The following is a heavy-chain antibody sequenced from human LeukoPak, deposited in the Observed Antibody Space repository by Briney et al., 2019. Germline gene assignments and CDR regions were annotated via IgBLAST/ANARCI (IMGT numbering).Heavy chain of an antibody. V-gene: IGHV3-7*05. CDR2: INEDGSEK. Sequence: GGSLRLSCAASGFTFSSYWMSWVRQAPGKGLEWVANINEDGSEKYYVDSVKGRFTISRDNAKNSLYLQMNSLRAEDTAVYYCARDPSGNDAFDIWGQGTTVTVSS. J-gene: IGHJ3*02. D-gene: IGHD1-26*01. CDR1: GFTFSSYW. CDR3: ARDPSGNDAFDI.